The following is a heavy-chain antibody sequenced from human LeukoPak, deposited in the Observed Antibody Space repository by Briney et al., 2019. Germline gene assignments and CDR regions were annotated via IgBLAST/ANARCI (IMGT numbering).Heavy chain of an antibody. CDR1: GFTFSSYS. Sequence: GGSLRLSCAASGFTFSSYSMNWVRQAPGKGLEWVSSISSSSSYIYYADSVKGRFTISRDNAKNSLYLQMNSLRAEDTAVYYCARLFDYGDYRAEPYWGQGTLVTVSS. J-gene: IGHJ4*02. CDR3: ARLFDYGDYRAEPY. V-gene: IGHV3-21*01. D-gene: IGHD4-17*01. CDR2: ISSSSSYI.